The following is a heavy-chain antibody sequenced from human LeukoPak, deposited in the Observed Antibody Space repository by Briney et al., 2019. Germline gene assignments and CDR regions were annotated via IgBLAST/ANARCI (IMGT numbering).Heavy chain of an antibody. CDR3: ARLDSGGYYFVPY. J-gene: IGHJ4*02. D-gene: IGHD3-22*01. V-gene: IGHV5-51*01. CDR1: GYTFNNYW. CDR2: INPSISET. Sequence: HGESLKISCETSGYTFNNYWIGWVRQISGKGLEWMGIINPSISETRYTPSFQGQVTISADKSISTAYLQWSSLRAPDTAMYYCARLDSGGYYFVPYWGQGTLVTVSS.